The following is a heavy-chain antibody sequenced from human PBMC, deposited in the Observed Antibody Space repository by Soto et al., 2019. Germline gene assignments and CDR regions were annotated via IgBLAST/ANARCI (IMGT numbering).Heavy chain of an antibody. CDR2: IYYSGST. Sequence: PSETLSLTCTVSGGSISSGGYYWSWIRQHPGKGLEWIGYIYYSGSTYYNPSLKSRVTISVDTSKNQFSLKLSSVTAADTAVYYCARGKLLWFSPFFDYWGQGTRVTVSS. D-gene: IGHD3-10*01. CDR1: GGSISSGGYY. CDR3: ARGKLLWFSPFFDY. J-gene: IGHJ4*02. V-gene: IGHV4-31*03.